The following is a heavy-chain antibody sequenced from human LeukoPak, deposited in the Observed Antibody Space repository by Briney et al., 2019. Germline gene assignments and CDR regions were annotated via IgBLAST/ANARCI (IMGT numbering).Heavy chain of an antibody. CDR1: GGSFSGYY. V-gene: IGHV4-34*01. Sequence: PSETLSLTCAVYGGSFSGYYWSWIRQPPGKGLEWIGEINHSGSTNYNPSLKSRVTISVDTSKDQFSLKLSSVTAADTAVYYCARDHCSTYYYYYGMDVWGQGTTVTVSS. D-gene: IGHD6-13*01. J-gene: IGHJ6*02. CDR3: ARDHCSTYYYYYGMDV. CDR2: INHSGST.